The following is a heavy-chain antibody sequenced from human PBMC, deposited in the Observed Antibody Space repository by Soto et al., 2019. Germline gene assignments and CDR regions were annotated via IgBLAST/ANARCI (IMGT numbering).Heavy chain of an antibody. CDR2: IYYSGST. CDR3: ARQADRAPTVVRF. D-gene: IGHD4-17*01. J-gene: IGHJ4*02. CDR1: GGSISNSSYY. V-gene: IGHV4-39*01. Sequence: PSETLSLTCTVSGGSISNSSYYWGWIRQPPGRGLEWIGSIYYSGSTYYNPSLKSRVTISVDTSKNQFSLKLSSVTAADTAVYYCARQADRAPTVVRFWGQGTLVTVSS.